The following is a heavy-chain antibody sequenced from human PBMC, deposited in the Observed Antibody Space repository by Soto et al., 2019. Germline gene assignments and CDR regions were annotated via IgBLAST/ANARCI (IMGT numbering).Heavy chain of an antibody. CDR3: AKAASYGDWNFVY. CDR1: GFTFSSYG. V-gene: IGHV3-30*18. J-gene: IGHJ4*02. Sequence: QVQLVESGVGVVQPGRSLRLSCAASGFTFSSYGMHWVRQAPGKGLELVAVISYDGSKKHYADSVKGRFTISRDNSKNTLYLQMNSLRAEDTPVYYCAKAASYGDWNFVYWGQGTLVTVSS. CDR2: ISYDGSKK. D-gene: IGHD4-17*01.